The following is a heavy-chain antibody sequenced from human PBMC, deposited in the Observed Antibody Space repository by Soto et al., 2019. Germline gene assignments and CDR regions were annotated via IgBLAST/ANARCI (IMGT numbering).Heavy chain of an antibody. CDR2: ISHDGSKT. CDR3: AKATYYYSSSGYYLFDS. V-gene: IGHV3-30*18. J-gene: IGHJ4*02. Sequence: QVQLVESGGGVVQPGRSLRLSCAASGFTFNSYGIHWVRQAPGKGLEWVAVISHDGSKTNYADSVKGRVTISRDNSKDTVYLQMNSLRAEDTAVYYCAKATYYYSSSGYYLFDSWGQGTLVTVSS. CDR1: GFTFNSYG. D-gene: IGHD3-22*01.